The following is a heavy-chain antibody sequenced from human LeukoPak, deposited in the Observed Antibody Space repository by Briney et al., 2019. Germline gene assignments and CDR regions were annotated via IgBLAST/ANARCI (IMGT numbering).Heavy chain of an antibody. CDR2: IYYSGST. CDR1: GGFISSYY. V-gene: IGHV4-59*01. Sequence: SETLSLTCTVSGGFISSYYWSWIRQPPGKGLEGIGYIYYSGSTNYNPSLKSRVTISVDTSKNQFSLKLSSVTAADTAVYYCARPLYGAFDIWGQGTMVTVSS. J-gene: IGHJ3*02. D-gene: IGHD2/OR15-2a*01. CDR3: ARPLYGAFDI.